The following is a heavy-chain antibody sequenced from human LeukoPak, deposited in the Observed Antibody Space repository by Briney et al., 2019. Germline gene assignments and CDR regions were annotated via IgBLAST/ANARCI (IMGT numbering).Heavy chain of an antibody. CDR2: ISAYNGNT. D-gene: IGHD2-21*02. CDR1: GYTFTSYG. CDR3: ARVNGLCGGDCSDAFDI. Sequence: ASVKVSCKASGYTFTSYGISWVRQAPGQGLEWMGWISAYNGNTNYAQKLQGRVTMTTDTSTSTAYMELRSLRSDDTAVYYCARVNGLCGGDCSDAFDIWGQGTMVTVSS. J-gene: IGHJ3*02. V-gene: IGHV1-18*01.